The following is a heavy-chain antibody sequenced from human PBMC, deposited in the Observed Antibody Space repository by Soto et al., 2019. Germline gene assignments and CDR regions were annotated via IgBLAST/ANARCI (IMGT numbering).Heavy chain of an antibody. CDR3: AGDRSSSWYRGHFDY. CDR2: ISYDGSNK. Sequence: GGSLRLSCAASGFTFSSYAMHWVRQAPGKGLEWVAVISYDGSNKYYADSVKGRFTISRDNSKNTPYLQMNSLRAEDTAVYYFAGDRSSSWYRGHFDYWGQGTLVTVSS. CDR1: GFTFSSYA. J-gene: IGHJ4*02. D-gene: IGHD6-13*01. V-gene: IGHV3-30-3*01.